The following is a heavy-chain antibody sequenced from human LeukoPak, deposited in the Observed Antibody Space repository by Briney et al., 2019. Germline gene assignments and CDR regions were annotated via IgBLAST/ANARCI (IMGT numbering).Heavy chain of an antibody. Sequence: PSETLSLTCAVSGESFSNYYWSWLPQPPGKGLEWIGEINHSGTANHNPSFKSRVTVSLDTSKNQVSLKLNSVTAADTAVYYCARHDPGYGSNYRGDDYFDNWGQGTLVTVSS. D-gene: IGHD4-23*01. J-gene: IGHJ4*02. CDR1: GESFSNYY. CDR3: ARHDPGYGSNYRGDDYFDN. CDR2: INHSGTA. V-gene: IGHV4-34*01.